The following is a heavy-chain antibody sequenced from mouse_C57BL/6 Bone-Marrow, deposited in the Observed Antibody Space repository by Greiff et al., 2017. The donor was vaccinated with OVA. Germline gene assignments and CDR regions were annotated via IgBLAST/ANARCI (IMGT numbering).Heavy chain of an antibody. D-gene: IGHD3-3*01. CDR2: IDPSDSYT. CDR3: ARGTVYYFDY. Sequence: QVQLQQSGAELVKPGASVKLSCKASGYTFTSYWMQWVKQRPGQGLEWIGEIDPSDSYTNYNQKFKGKATLTVDTSSSTAYMQLSSLTSEDSAVYYCARGTVYYFDYWGQGTTLTVSS. CDR1: GYTFTSYW. V-gene: IGHV1-50*01. J-gene: IGHJ2*01.